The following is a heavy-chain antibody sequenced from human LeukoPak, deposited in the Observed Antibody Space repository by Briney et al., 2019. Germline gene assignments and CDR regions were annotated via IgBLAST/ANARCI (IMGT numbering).Heavy chain of an antibody. CDR2: IYYSGGT. J-gene: IGHJ4*02. D-gene: IGHD5-12*01. V-gene: IGHV4-59*01. CDR1: GGFISSYY. CDR3: ARGVATIPFYYFDY. Sequence: PSETLSLTCTVSGGFISSYYWSWIRQPPGKGLEWIGYIYYSGGTNYNPSLKSRVTISVDTSKNLFSLKLSSVTAADTAVYYCARGVATIPFYYFDYWGQGTLVTVSS.